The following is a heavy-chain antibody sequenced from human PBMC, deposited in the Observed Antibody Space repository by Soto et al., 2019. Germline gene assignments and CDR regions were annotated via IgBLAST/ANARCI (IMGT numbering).Heavy chain of an antibody. J-gene: IGHJ1*01. Sequence: QITLKESGPTLVQPTQTLTLTCTFSGFSLTTSGVSVAWIRQPPGKALEWLALIYWDDDKRYSPSLESSPTIIKDTAKNRVVLTMTHTDPVDTATYYCAYSRLPSTVTTSAEYFQHWGQGTLVTVSS. CDR2: IYWDDDK. CDR3: AYSRLPSTVTTSAEYFQH. V-gene: IGHV2-5*02. D-gene: IGHD4-17*01. CDR1: GFSLTTSGVS.